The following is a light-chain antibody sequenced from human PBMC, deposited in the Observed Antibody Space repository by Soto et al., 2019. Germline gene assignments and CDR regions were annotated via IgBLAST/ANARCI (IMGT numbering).Light chain of an antibody. CDR3: QQYNSYPWT. J-gene: IGKJ1*01. Sequence: DIQMTQSPSTLSASVGDRVTITCRASQSISSWLAWYQQKPGKTPKVLNYKASSLESGVPSRFSGRGSGTAFTLTISSLQPDDFATYYCQQYNSYPWTFGQGTKVEIK. CDR2: KAS. V-gene: IGKV1-5*03. CDR1: QSISSW.